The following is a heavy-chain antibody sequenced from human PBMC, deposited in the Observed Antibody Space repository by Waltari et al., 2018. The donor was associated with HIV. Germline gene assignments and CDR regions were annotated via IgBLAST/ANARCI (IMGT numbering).Heavy chain of an antibody. D-gene: IGHD2-2*01. V-gene: IGHV3-74*01. CDR3: ARGGYCSSAGCYASRYYFIMDV. CDR1: GFTFSSYW. Sequence: EVQLVESGGGLIQPGGSLRLSCAASGFTFSSYWMHWVRQAPGKGLVCVSHINRAGSSTTSADSVWGRFTISRANAKNTLYLQMNSLGAEDTAEYFCARGGYCSSAGCYASRYYFIMDVWGQGTTVTVSS. CDR2: INRAGSST. J-gene: IGHJ6*02.